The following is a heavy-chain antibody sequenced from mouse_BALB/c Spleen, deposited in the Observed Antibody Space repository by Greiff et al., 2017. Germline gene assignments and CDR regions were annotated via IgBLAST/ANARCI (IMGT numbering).Heavy chain of an antibody. V-gene: IGHV1S26*01. CDR3: ARFYGNYAMDY. CDR1: GYTFTSYT. CDR2: INPSSGYT. D-gene: IGHD2-1*01. Sequence: QVQLQQPGAELVKPGASVKLSCKASGYTFTSYTMHWVKQRPGQGLEWIGYINPSSGYTNYNQKFKDKATLTADKSSSTAYMQLSSLTSEDSAVYYCARFYGNYAMDYWGQGTSVTVSS. J-gene: IGHJ4*01.